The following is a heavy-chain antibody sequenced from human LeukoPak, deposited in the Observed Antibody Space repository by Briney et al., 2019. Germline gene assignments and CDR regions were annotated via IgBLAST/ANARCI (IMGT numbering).Heavy chain of an antibody. V-gene: IGHV4-59*01. CDR1: GGSISSYY. CDR3: AWSTPPFYYFDY. Sequence: SETLSLTCTVSGGSISSYYWSWIRQPPGKGLEWIGYIYYSGSTNYNPSLKSRVTISVDTSKNQFSLKLSSVTAADTAVYYCAWSTPPFYYFDYWGQGTLVTVSS. J-gene: IGHJ4*02. CDR2: IYYSGST. D-gene: IGHD2-15*01.